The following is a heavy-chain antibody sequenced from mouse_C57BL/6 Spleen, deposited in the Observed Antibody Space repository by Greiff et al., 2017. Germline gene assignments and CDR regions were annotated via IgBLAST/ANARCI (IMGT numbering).Heavy chain of an antibody. CDR3: ARDYYGSSYFDY. CDR2: ISSGSSTI. V-gene: IGHV5-17*01. CDR1: GFTFSDYG. J-gene: IGHJ2*01. D-gene: IGHD1-1*01. Sequence: EVQLQQSGGGLVKPGGSLKLSCAASGFTFSDYGMHWVRQAPEKGLEWVAYISSGSSTIYYADTVKGRFTISRDNAKNTLFLQMTSLRSEDTAMYYCARDYYGSSYFDYWGQGTTLTVSS.